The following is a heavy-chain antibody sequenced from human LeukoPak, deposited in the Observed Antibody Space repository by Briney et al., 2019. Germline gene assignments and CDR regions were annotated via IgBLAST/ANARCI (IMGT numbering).Heavy chain of an antibody. Sequence: GESLKISCKGYGYSFTNFWIGWVRQMPGKGLEWMGIIYPGDSHTRHSPSFQGQVTITADKSINTAYLQWGSLKASDTAMYYCARVGSGATPFDYWGQGTLVTVSS. V-gene: IGHV5-51*01. CDR3: ARVGSGATPFDY. D-gene: IGHD1-26*01. J-gene: IGHJ4*02. CDR2: IYPGDSHT. CDR1: GYSFTNFW.